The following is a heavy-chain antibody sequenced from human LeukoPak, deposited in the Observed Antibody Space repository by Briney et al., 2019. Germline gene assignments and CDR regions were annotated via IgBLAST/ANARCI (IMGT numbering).Heavy chain of an antibody. J-gene: IGHJ5*02. CDR3: ARSRGSSTSPQRFDP. Sequence: SVKVSCKASGGTFSSYTISWVRQAPGQGLEWMGRIIPILGIANYARKFQGRVTITADKSTSTAYMELSSLRSEDTAVYYCARSRGSSTSPQRFDPWGQGTLVTVSS. V-gene: IGHV1-69*02. D-gene: IGHD2-2*01. CDR2: IIPILGIA. CDR1: GGTFSSYT.